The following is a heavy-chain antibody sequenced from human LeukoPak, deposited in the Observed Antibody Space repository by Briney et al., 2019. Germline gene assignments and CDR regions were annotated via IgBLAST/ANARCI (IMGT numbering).Heavy chain of an antibody. CDR1: GFTFSSYS. Sequence: GSLRLSCAASGFTFSSYSMNWVRQAPGKGLEWVSYISSSSSTIYYADSVKGRFTISRDNAKDSLYLQMNSMRAEDTAVYYCARVHDYSNYGWYFDLWGRGTLVTVSS. D-gene: IGHD4-11*01. J-gene: IGHJ2*01. CDR3: ARVHDYSNYGWYFDL. CDR2: ISSSSSTI. V-gene: IGHV3-48*01.